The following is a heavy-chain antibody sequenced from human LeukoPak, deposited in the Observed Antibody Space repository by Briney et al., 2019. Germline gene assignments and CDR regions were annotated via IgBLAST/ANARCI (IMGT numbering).Heavy chain of an antibody. D-gene: IGHD3-3*01. Sequence: KPGGSLRLSCAASGFTFSDYYMSWIRQAPGKGLQWVSYISSSGHIIYYADSVKGRFTISRDNVKNLLYLQMNSLKVEDTAVYYCARCRRITTLGVAGRTGFDPWGQGTLVTVSS. CDR1: GFTFSDYY. J-gene: IGHJ5*02. V-gene: IGHV3-11*04. CDR2: ISSSGHII. CDR3: ARCRRITTLGVAGRTGFDP.